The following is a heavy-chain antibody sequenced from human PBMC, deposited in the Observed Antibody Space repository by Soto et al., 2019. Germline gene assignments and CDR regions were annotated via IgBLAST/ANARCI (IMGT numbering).Heavy chain of an antibody. D-gene: IGHD6-6*01. CDR1: GYSFTIYW. CDR3: ARVTQLVVSWFDP. J-gene: IGHJ5*02. CDR2: IYPGDSDT. V-gene: IGHV5-51*01. Sequence: RVESLSISCKVSGYSFTIYWIVWVRQMPGKGLEWMGIIYPGDSDTRYSPSFQGQVTISSDKSISTAYLQWTSLKASDTSMYYCARVTQLVVSWFDPWGQGTMVTVSS.